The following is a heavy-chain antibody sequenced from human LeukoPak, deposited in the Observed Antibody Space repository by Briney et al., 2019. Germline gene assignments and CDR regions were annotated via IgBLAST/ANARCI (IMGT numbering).Heavy chain of an antibody. CDR1: GGSFSGYY. V-gene: IGHV4-34*01. J-gene: IGHJ5*02. CDR2: INHSGST. CDR3: ARARPSLAHWFDP. Sequence: SETLSLTCAVYGGSFSGYYWSWIRQPPGKGLEWIGEINHSGSTNYNPSLKSRVAISVDTSKNQFSLKLSSVTAADTAVYYCARARPSLAHWFDPWGQGTLVTVSS.